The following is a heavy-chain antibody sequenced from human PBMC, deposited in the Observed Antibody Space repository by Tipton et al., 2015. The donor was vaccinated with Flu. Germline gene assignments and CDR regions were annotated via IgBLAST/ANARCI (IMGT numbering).Heavy chain of an antibody. J-gene: IGHJ4*02. D-gene: IGHD3-10*01. CDR2: INWNGGGK. CDR3: AQGNYGFLRYSFAF. V-gene: IGHV3-9*01. Sequence: SLRLSCEGYGFKFDDYAIHWVRQAPGKGLEWVAGINWNGGGKGYGDSVKGRFTISRDNAKNSLYLQMNSLRTEDTAFYYCAQGNYGFLRYSFAFWGRGTLVTVSS. CDR1: GFKFDDYA.